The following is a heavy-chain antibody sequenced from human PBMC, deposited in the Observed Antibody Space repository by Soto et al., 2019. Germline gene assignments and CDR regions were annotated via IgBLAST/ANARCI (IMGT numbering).Heavy chain of an antibody. Sequence: PGESLKISCKGSGYSFTSYWIGWVRQMPGKGLEWMGIIYPGDSDTRYSPSFQGQVTISADKSISTAYLQWSSLKASDTAMYYCACSYCSSTSFYDNWFDPWGQGTLVTVSS. V-gene: IGHV5-51*01. CDR3: ACSYCSSTSFYDNWFDP. J-gene: IGHJ5*02. D-gene: IGHD2-2*01. CDR1: GYSFTSYW. CDR2: IYPGDSDT.